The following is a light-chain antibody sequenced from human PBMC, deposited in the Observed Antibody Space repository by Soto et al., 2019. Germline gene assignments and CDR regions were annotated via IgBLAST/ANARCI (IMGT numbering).Light chain of an antibody. CDR2: WSS. J-gene: IGKJ2*01. CDR1: QSVLYTSNKKNY. Sequence: DIVVTQSPDSLAVSLGERATINCKSSQSVLYTSNKKNYIAWYQKKPGQPPKLIIYWSSTRESGVPDRFSGSGSCTYFTLTIGSLQPADVAVDYCEQHFSTPYTFGLGTKLEIK. V-gene: IGKV4-1*01. CDR3: EQHFSTPYT.